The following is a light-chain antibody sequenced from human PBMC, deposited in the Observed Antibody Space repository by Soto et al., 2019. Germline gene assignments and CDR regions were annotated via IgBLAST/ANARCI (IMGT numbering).Light chain of an antibody. V-gene: IGKV1-9*01. CDR1: QVLSSY. CDR2: GVS. Sequence: DIQLTQSPSFLSASVRDRVTITCRASQVLSSYLAWYQQKPGKAPKLLIYGVSTLQSGVPSRFSGSGSGTEFTLTISSLQPEDFSTYYCQQLNTYPLTFGGGTKVDIK. CDR3: QQLNTYPLT. J-gene: IGKJ4*01.